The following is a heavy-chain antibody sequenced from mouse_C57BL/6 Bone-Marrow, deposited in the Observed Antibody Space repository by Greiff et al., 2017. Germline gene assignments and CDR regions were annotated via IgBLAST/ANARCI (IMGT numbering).Heavy chain of an antibody. CDR3: ARSGRLRRGFAY. CDR1: GYTFTDYY. D-gene: IGHD2-4*01. V-gene: IGHV1-76*01. Sequence: VQLQQSGAELVRPGASVKLSCKASGYTFTDYYINWVKQRPGQGLEWIARIYPGSGNTYYNEKFKGKATLTAEKSSSTAYMQLSSLTSEDSAVYFCARSGRLRRGFAYWGRGTLVTVSA. CDR2: IYPGSGNT. J-gene: IGHJ3*01.